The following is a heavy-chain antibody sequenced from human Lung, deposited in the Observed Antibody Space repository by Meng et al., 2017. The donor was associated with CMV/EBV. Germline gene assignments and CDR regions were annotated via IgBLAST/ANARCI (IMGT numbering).Heavy chain of an antibody. V-gene: IGHV1-46*01. J-gene: IGHJ4*02. CDR3: ARAVRHCSSTSCYPGGGWQLMRY. CDR2: INPSGGST. CDR1: GYTFTSYY. Sequence: ASXXVSXKASGYTFTSYYMHWVRQAPGQGLEWMGIINPSGGSTSYAQKFQGRVTMTRDTSTSTVYMELSSLRSEDTAVYYCARAVRHCSSTSCYPGGGWQLMRYWXKGTXVTVSS. D-gene: IGHD2-2*01.